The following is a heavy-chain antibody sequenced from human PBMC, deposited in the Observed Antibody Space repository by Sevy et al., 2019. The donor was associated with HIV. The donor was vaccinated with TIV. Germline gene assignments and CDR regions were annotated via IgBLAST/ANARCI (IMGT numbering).Heavy chain of an antibody. CDR2: MWFDGSNT. D-gene: IGHD4-17*01. CDR3: ARDLEFYDYGDYGPAFMPDY. Sequence: GGSLRLSCAASGFTFSTYGMHWVRQAPGKGLEWVAVMWFDGSNTYYAHSVKGRFTISRDIAKNTLHLQMNSLRAEDTAVYYGARDLEFYDYGDYGPAFMPDYWGQGTLVTVSS. CDR1: GFTFSTYG. J-gene: IGHJ4*02. V-gene: IGHV3-33*01.